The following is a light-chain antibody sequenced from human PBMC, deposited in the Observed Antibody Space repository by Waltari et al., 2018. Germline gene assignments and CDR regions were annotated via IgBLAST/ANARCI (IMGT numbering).Light chain of an antibody. Sequence: QSALTQPASVSGSPGQSITISCTGTSSDVGGYNLVSWYQHYPGKAPKLSIYEGTKRPLGVSNRFPGSKSGNTASLTISGLQAEGEADYHCCSYAHSSRVVFGGGTKVTVL. CDR3: CSYAHSSRVV. V-gene: IGLV2-23*01. J-gene: IGLJ2*01. CDR1: SSDVGGYNL. CDR2: EGT.